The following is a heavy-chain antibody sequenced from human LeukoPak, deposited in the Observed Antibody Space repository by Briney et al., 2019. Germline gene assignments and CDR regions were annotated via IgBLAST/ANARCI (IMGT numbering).Heavy chain of an antibody. V-gene: IGHV4-31*03. CDR3: AREGYEPPYGSGIDY. J-gene: IGHJ4*02. D-gene: IGHD3-10*01. CDR1: GVSISSGGYY. CDR2: IYYSGST. Sequence: SQTLSLTCTVSGVSISSGGYYWSWIRQHPGKGLEWIGYIYYSGSTYYNPSLKSRVTISVDTSKNQFSLKLSSVTAADTAVYYRAREGYEPPYGSGIDYWGQGTLVTVSS.